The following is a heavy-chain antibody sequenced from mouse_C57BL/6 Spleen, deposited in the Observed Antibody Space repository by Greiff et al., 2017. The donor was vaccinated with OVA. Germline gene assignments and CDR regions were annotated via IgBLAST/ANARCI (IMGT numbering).Heavy chain of an antibody. V-gene: IGHV1-18*01. CDR2: INPNNGGT. CDR1: GYTFTDYN. Sequence: VQLKQSGPELVKPGASVKIPCKASGYTFTDYNMDWVKQSHGKSLEWIGDINPNNGGTIYNQKFKGKATLTVDKSSSTAYMELRSLTSEDTAVYYCARGAYDYDFAYWGQGTLVTVSA. J-gene: IGHJ3*01. D-gene: IGHD2-4*01. CDR3: ARGAYDYDFAY.